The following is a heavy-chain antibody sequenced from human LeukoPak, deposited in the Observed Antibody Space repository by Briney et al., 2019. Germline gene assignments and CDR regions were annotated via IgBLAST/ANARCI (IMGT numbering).Heavy chain of an antibody. CDR3: ARAGSGYYPFDY. D-gene: IGHD3-22*01. CDR2: VYYSGST. J-gene: IGHJ4*02. CDR1: GGSISSYY. Sequence: PSETLSLTCTVSGGSISSYYWSWIRQPPGKGLERIGYVYYSGSTNYNPSLKSRVTISVDTSNNQFSLKLSSVTAADTAVYYCARAGSGYYPFDYWGQGTLVTVSS. V-gene: IGHV4-59*01.